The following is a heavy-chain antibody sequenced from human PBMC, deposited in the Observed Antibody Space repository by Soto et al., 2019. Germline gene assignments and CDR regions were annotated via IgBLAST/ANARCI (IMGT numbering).Heavy chain of an antibody. Sequence: QVQLVQSGAEVKKPGASVKISCKASGYSFTSQYVHWVRQAPGQGLEWMGIINPNGGSITYAQKCQGRVTMTRDTSRGTVYMELSSRPCGDTAVYYGAREQWGRPGGGGTEPLDIWGQGTMVTVAS. CDR3: AREQWGRPGGGGTEPLDI. D-gene: IGHD1-26*01. J-gene: IGHJ3*02. CDR2: INPNGGSI. V-gene: IGHV1-46*03. CDR1: GYSFTSQY.